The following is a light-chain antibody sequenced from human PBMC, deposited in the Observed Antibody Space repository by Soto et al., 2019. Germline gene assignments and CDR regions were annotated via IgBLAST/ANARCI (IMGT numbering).Light chain of an antibody. CDR1: QSLVYSDGNTY. V-gene: IGKV2-30*01. CDR2: KVS. J-gene: IGKJ2*01. CDR3: MQATHWPPYT. Sequence: DVVMTQSPLSLPVTLGQPASISCRSSQSLVYSDGNTYLNWFQQSPRQSPRRLICKVSNRDSVVPDRFSGSGSGTAFTLKISRVEEEDVGLYYCMQATHWPPYTFGQGTQLEIK.